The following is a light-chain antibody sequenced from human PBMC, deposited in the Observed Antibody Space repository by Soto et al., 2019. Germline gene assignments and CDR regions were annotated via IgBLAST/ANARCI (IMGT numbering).Light chain of an antibody. CDR3: QQYYSTPYT. CDR2: WAS. Sequence: DIVMTQSPDSLAVSLGERATINCKSSQSVLYSSNNKNYLAWYHQKPGQPPKLLIYWASTRESGVPDRFSGSGSGTDFTLTISSLQAEEVSVYYCQQYYSTPYTFGQGTKLEIK. J-gene: IGKJ2*01. V-gene: IGKV4-1*01. CDR1: QSVLYSSNNKNY.